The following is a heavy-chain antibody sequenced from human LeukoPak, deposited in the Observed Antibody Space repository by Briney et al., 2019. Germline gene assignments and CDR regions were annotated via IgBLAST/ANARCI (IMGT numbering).Heavy chain of an antibody. Sequence: SETLSLTCTVSGGSISSYYWSWIRQPPGRGLEWIGYIYYSGSTNYNPSLKSRVTISVDTSKNQFSLKLSSVTAADTAVYYCATPIAAAENYYYYMDVWGKGTTVTVSS. V-gene: IGHV4-59*12. CDR2: IYYSGST. CDR3: ATPIAAAENYYYYMDV. CDR1: GGSISSYY. J-gene: IGHJ6*03. D-gene: IGHD6-13*01.